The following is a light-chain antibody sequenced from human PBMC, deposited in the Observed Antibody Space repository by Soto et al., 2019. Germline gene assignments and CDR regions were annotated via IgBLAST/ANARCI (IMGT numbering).Light chain of an antibody. J-gene: IGLJ3*02. CDR2: EGS. CDR3: CLYAGIWV. CDR1: SSDVGSYNL. V-gene: IGLV2-23*01. Sequence: QSALTQPASVSGSPGQSITISCTGTSSDVGSYNLVSWYQQHPGKAPKLMIYEGSKRPSGVSNRFSGSKSGNTASLTISGLQAEDEADYYCCLYAGIWVFGGGTKLTVL.